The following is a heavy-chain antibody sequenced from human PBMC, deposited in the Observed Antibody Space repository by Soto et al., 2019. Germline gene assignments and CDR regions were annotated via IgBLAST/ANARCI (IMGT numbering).Heavy chain of an antibody. D-gene: IGHD3-10*01. CDR2: IDWDGDK. J-gene: IGHJ4*02. CDR1: GFSLTTSGMR. V-gene: IGHV2-70*04. Sequence: SGPTLVNPTQTLTLTCTFSGFSLTTSGMRVSWIRQPPGKALEWLARIDWDGDKFYRSSLKTRLIISKDTSKSQVVLTMTNVDPVDTATYYCVRQRGQLRGNYFDHWGQGSLVTVYS. CDR3: VRQRGQLRGNYFDH.